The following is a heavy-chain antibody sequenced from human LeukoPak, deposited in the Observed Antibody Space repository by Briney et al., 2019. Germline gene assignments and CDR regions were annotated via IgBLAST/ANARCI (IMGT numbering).Heavy chain of an antibody. Sequence: GASVGVSCKASGYTFTSYYMHWVRQAPGQGLEWMGIINPSGGSTNYAQKFQGRVTMTRDTSTSTVYMELNGLRSEDTAVYYCARDAWGWDNSDYYHPVNYFDYWGQGTLVTVSS. CDR1: GYTFTSYY. D-gene: IGHD3-22*01. V-gene: IGHV1-46*01. CDR3: ARDAWGWDNSDYYHPVNYFDY. J-gene: IGHJ4*02. CDR2: INPSGGST.